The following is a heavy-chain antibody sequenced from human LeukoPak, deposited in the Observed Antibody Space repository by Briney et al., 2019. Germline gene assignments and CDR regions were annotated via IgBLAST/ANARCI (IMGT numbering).Heavy chain of an antibody. V-gene: IGHV3-23*01. CDR1: GFTFSSYA. CDR2: ISGSGGSI. J-gene: IGHJ4*02. Sequence: PGGSLRLSCAASGFTFSSYAMTWVRQAPGKGLEWVSAISGSGGSIYYADSVKGRFTISRDNSKNTLYLQMNSLRAEDTAVYYCAKGALYSYDRSGYSDYWGQGTLVTVSS. CDR3: AKGALYSYDRSGYSDY. D-gene: IGHD3-22*01.